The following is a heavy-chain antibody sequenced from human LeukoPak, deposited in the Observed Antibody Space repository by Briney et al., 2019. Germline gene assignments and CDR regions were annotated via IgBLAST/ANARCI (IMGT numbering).Heavy chain of an antibody. J-gene: IGHJ6*03. CDR2: INPSGGST. CDR1: GYTFTSYY. V-gene: IGHV1-46*01. CDR3: ARGRKVEGLYYYYYMDV. Sequence: ASVKVSCKASGYTFTSYYMHWVRQAPGQGLEWMGIINPSGGSTTYAQKFQGRVTMTRDTSTSTVYMELSSLRSEDTAVYYCARGRKVEGLYYYYYMDVWGKGTTVTISS.